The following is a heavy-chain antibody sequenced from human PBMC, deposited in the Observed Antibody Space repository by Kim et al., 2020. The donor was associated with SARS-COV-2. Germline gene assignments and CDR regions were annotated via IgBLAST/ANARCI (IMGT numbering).Heavy chain of an antibody. Sequence: SVKVSCKASGFTFTSSAVQWVRQARGQRLEWIGWIVVGSGNTNYAQKFQERVTITRDMSTSTAYMELSSLRSEDTAVYYCAAPIVVVPAAMPGRPYYYYGMDVWGQGTTVTVSS. CDR2: IVVGSGNT. D-gene: IGHD2-2*01. J-gene: IGHJ6*02. CDR1: GFTFTSSA. V-gene: IGHV1-58*01. CDR3: AAPIVVVPAAMPGRPYYYYGMDV.